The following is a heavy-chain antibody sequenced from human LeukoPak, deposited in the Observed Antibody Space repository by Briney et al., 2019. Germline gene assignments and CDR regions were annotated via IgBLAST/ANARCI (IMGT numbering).Heavy chain of an antibody. Sequence: GASVKVSCEASGGTFSSYAISWVRQAPGQGLEWMGRIIPIFGTANYAQKFQGRVTITTGESTSTAYMELSSLRSEDTAVYYCAREPYSGYDPYYYYYYMDVWGKGTTVTVSS. CDR1: GGTFSSYA. J-gene: IGHJ6*03. D-gene: IGHD5-12*01. V-gene: IGHV1-69*05. CDR3: AREPYSGYDPYYYYYYMDV. CDR2: IIPIFGTA.